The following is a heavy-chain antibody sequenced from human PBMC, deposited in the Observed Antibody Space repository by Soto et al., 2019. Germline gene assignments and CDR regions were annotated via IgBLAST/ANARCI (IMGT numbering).Heavy chain of an antibody. J-gene: IGHJ6*02. CDR3: ASLLYDFWSGYSDYYGMDV. CDR2: IYHSGST. V-gene: IGHV4-30-2*01. D-gene: IGHD3-3*01. Sequence: SETLSLTCAVSGGSISSGGYSWSWIRQPPGKGLEWIGYIYHSGSTYYNPSLKSRVTISVDTSKNQFSLKLSSVTAADTAVYYCASLLYDFWSGYSDYYGMDVWGQGTTVT. CDR1: GGSISSGGYS.